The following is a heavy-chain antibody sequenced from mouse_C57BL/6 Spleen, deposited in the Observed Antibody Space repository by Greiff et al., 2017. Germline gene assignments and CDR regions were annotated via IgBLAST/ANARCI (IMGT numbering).Heavy chain of an antibody. CDR1: GYTFTDYY. Sequence: VQLQQSGPELVKPGASVKISCKASGYTFTDYYMNWVKQSHGKSLEWIGDINPNNGGTSYNQKFKGKAILTADKSSSTAYMELRSLTSEDSAVYYCTRWVGHFDYWGQGTTLTVSS. CDR3: TRWVGHFDY. J-gene: IGHJ2*01. D-gene: IGHD1-1*02. CDR2: INPNNGGT. V-gene: IGHV1-26*01.